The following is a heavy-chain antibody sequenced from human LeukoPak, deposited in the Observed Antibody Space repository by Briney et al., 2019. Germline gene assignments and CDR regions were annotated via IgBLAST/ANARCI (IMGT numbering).Heavy chain of an antibody. CDR2: IRSKANSYAT. J-gene: IGHJ4*02. V-gene: IGHV3-73*01. CDR1: GFTFSGSA. D-gene: IGHD2-8*01. CDR3: TRDIVLMVYAV. Sequence: PGGSLRLSCAASGFTFSGSAMHWVRQASGKGLEWVGRIRSKANSYATAYAASVKGRFTISRDDSKNTAYLQMNSLKTEDTAAYYCTRDIVLMVYAVWGQGTLVTVSS.